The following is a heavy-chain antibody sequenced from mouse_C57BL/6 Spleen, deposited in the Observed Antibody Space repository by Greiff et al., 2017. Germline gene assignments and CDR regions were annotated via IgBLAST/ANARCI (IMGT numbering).Heavy chain of an antibody. Sequence: EVQLQQSGPELVKPGASVKIPCKASGYTFTDYNMDWVKQSHGKSLEWIGDINPNYGGTNYNQKFKGKSTLTVDKSSSTAYMGLRSLTSENTAVYDSARTTGARYYAMDYWGQGTSVTVSS. D-gene: IGHD4-1*01. J-gene: IGHJ4*01. CDR3: ARTTGARYYAMDY. CDR1: GYTFTDYN. V-gene: IGHV1-18*01. CDR2: INPNYGGT.